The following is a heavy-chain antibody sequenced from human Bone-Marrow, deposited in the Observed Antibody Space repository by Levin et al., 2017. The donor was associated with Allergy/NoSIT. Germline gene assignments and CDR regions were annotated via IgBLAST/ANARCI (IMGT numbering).Heavy chain of an antibody. Sequence: SCTASGLTFGESSLSWFRQAPGKGLEWVGFIRNKANDATPQYAASVRGRFTISRDDSKTIAYLQMNSLKTEDTAVYYCTRAKDGYNFAVDHWGQGTLVTVSS. CDR1: GLTFGESS. J-gene: IGHJ4*02. CDR3: TRAKDGYNFAVDH. D-gene: IGHD5-24*01. CDR2: IRNKANDATP. V-gene: IGHV3-49*03.